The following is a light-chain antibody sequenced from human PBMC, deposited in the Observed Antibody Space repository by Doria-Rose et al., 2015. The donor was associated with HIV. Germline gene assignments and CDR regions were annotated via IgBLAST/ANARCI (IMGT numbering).Light chain of an antibody. J-gene: IGKJ1*01. CDR1: QSYSSTY. Sequence: TQSPGTLSLSPGERATLSCRTGQSYSSTYLAWYQQKPGQAPSLLIYDGSTRATGIPDRFSASGSGTDFTLTINRLEPEDFALYYCHQYGTSWTFGQGTKVEI. CDR3: HQYGTSWT. CDR2: DGS. V-gene: IGKV3-20*01.